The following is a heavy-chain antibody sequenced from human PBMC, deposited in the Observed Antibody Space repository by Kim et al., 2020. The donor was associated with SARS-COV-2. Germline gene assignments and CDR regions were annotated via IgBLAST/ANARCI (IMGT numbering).Heavy chain of an antibody. CDR1: GYTFTGYY. V-gene: IGHV1-2*02. J-gene: IGHJ4*02. D-gene: IGHD6-13*01. Sequence: ASVKVSCKASGYTFTGYYMHWVRQAPGQGLEWMGWINPKSGGTNYAQKFQGRVTMTRDTSITTAYMELSSLRSDDTAVYYCATARAAAGTGGDFDYWGQGSLVTVSS. CDR3: ATARAAAGTGGDFDY. CDR2: INPKSGGT.